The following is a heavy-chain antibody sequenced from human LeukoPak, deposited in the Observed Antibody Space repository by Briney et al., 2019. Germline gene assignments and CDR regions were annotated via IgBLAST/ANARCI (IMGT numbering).Heavy chain of an antibody. CDR2: IYYSGST. V-gene: IGHV4-39*07. J-gene: IGHJ4*02. D-gene: IGHD6-19*01. CDR1: GDSISSRTSDF. CDR3: AAGYSSGWYEVDY. Sequence: SETLSLTCTVSGDSISSRTSDFWGWIRQPPGKGLEWIGSIYYSGSTYYNPSPKSRVTISVDTSKNQFSLKLSSVTAADTAVYYCAAGYSSGWYEVDYWGQGTLVTVSS.